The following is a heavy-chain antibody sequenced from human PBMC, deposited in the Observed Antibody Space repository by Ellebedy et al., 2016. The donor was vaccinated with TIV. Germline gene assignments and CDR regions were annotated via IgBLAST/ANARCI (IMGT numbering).Heavy chain of an antibody. CDR2: IYYRGST. J-gene: IGHJ5*02. CDR3: ARGDRVRYSGWLDP. Sequence: PSETLSLTCTVSGDSVSSYYWSWIRQPPGKGLEWIGYIYYRGSTNYNPSLKSRVTISIDTSMNQFSLRLSSVTAADTAVYYCARGDRVRYSGWLDPWGQGTLVTVSS. V-gene: IGHV4-59*02. CDR1: GDSVSSYY. D-gene: IGHD3-9*01.